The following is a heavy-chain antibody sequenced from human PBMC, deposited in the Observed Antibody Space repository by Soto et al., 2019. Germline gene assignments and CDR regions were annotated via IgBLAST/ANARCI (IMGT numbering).Heavy chain of an antibody. CDR2: IYYSGST. J-gene: IGHJ6*02. CDR3: ARDPHGDYSGGNYYYYGMDV. D-gene: IGHD4-17*01. Sequence: QVQLQESGPGLVKPSQTLSLTCTVSGGSISSGDYYWSWIRQPPGKGLEWIGYIYYSGSTYYNPSLKSRVTISVATSKNQFSLKLSSVTDADTAVYYCARDPHGDYSGGNYYYYGMDVWGQGTTVTVSS. CDR1: GGSISSGDYY. V-gene: IGHV4-30-4*01.